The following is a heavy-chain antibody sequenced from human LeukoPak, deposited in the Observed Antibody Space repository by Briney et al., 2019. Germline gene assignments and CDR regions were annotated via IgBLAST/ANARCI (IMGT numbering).Heavy chain of an antibody. CDR2: IYYSGST. D-gene: IGHD6-19*01. CDR1: GGSISSYY. V-gene: IGHV4-59*08. CDR3: ARRGAQWLAFNDAFDI. J-gene: IGHJ3*02. Sequence: SETPSLTCTVSGGSISSYYWSWIRQPPGKGLEWIGYIYYSGSTNYNPSLKSRVTISVDTSKNQFSLKLSSVTAADTAVYYCARRGAQWLAFNDAFDIWGQGTMVTVSS.